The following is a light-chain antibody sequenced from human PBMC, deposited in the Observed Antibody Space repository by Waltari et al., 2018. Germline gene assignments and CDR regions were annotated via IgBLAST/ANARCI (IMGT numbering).Light chain of an antibody. V-gene: IGLV4-69*01. Sequence: QLLLTQSPSASASLGASVKLTCTLSRGHTSNIIAWHQQQPEKGPRYLMKVNSDGSHSKGDEIPDRFSGSSSGAERYLTISSVQSEDEADYYCQTGGHGTWVFGGGTKLTVL. J-gene: IGLJ3*02. CDR1: RGHTSNI. CDR3: QTGGHGTWV. CDR2: VNSDGSH.